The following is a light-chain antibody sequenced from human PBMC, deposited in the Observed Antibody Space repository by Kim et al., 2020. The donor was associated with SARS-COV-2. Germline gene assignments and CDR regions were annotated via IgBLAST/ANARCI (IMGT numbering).Light chain of an antibody. CDR2: YDS. J-gene: IGLJ3*02. V-gene: IGLV3-21*04. CDR1: NIGSKS. CDR3: QGWDSSSDHPV. Sequence: SYELTQPPSVSVAPGKTARITCGGNNIGSKSVHGYQQKPGQAPVLVIYYDSDRPSGIPERFSGSNSGNTATLTISRVEAGDEADYYCQGWDSSSDHPVFGGGTKLTVL.